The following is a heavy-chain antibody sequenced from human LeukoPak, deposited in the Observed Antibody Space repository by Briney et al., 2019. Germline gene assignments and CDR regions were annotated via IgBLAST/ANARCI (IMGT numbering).Heavy chain of an antibody. D-gene: IGHD3-3*01. CDR1: GDSISSDNW. CDR2: IYHSGSP. CDR3: ARGTRLRSGYVKREHWFDP. J-gene: IGHJ5*02. V-gene: IGHV4-4*02. Sequence: PSETLSLTCAVSGDSISSDNWWSWVRQPPGKGLEWIGEIYHSGSPNYNPSLKSRVTISVDKSKNQFSLRLSSVTAADTAVYYCARGTRLRSGYVKREHWFDPWGQGTLVTVSS.